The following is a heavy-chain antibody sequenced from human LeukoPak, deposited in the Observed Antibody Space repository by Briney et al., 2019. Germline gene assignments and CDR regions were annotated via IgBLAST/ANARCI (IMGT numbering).Heavy chain of an antibody. CDR3: AREDYYDSSGYLDY. D-gene: IGHD3-22*01. CDR2: VYYSGTT. V-gene: IGHV4-31*03. Sequence: SETLSLTCTVSGDSISSSGYYWSWLRQHPGKGLEWIGYVYYSGTTYYNPSLKSRVTISVDTSKNQFSLKLFSVTAADTAVYYCAREDYYDSSGYLDYWGQGTLVTVSS. J-gene: IGHJ4*02. CDR1: GDSISSSGYY.